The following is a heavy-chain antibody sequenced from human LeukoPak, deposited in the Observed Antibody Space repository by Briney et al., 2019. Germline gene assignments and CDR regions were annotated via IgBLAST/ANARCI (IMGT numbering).Heavy chain of an antibody. CDR1: GYTFTSYA. D-gene: IGHD3-10*01. CDR2: INAGNGNT. Sequence: GASVKVSCKASGYTFTSYAMHWVRQAPGQRLEWMGWINAGNGNTKYSQKFQGRVTITRDTSASTAYMELSSLRSEDTAVYYCARDHRLGVRGAFDIRGQGTMVTVSS. V-gene: IGHV1-3*01. J-gene: IGHJ3*02. CDR3: ARDHRLGVRGAFDI.